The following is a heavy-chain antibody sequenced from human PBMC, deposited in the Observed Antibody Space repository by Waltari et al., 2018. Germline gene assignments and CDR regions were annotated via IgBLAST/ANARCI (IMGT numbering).Heavy chain of an antibody. CDR3: AKAARIYDLWSGYSSGMDV. J-gene: IGHJ6*02. V-gene: IGHV3-23*01. Sequence: EVQLLESGGGLVQPGGSLRLSCAASGFTFSSYAMSWVRQAPGKGLEWVSGISGSGGSTYYADSVKGRFSISRDNSKNTLYLQMNSLRAEDTAVYYCAKAARIYDLWSGYSSGMDVWGQGTTVTVSS. CDR2: ISGSGGST. D-gene: IGHD3-3*01. CDR1: GFTFSSYA.